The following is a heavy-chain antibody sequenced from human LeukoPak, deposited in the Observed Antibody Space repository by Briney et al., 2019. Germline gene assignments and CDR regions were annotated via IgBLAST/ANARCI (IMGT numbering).Heavy chain of an antibody. V-gene: IGHV3-23*01. J-gene: IGHJ4*02. CDR2: ISGSGGST. Sequence: AGGSLRLSCAASGFTFSSYAMSWVRQAPGKGLEWVSAISGSGGSTYYADSVKGRFTISRDNSKNTLYLQMNSLRAEDTAVYYCAKAMVRGVIPFDYWGQGTLVTVSS. CDR3: AKAMVRGVIPFDY. CDR1: GFTFSSYA. D-gene: IGHD3-10*01.